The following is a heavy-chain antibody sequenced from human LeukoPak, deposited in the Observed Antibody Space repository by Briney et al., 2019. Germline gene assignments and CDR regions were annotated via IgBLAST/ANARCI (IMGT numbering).Heavy chain of an antibody. V-gene: IGHV4-39*01. D-gene: IGHD3-16*01. CDR1: GGSITAGNHH. CDR3: ARLNPGYVTAPHDS. J-gene: IGHJ5*01. Sequence: SETLSLTCTVSGGSITAGNHHWGWIRQPPGKGLEWIGGVYYSGSIFSDTSHKSRVTISGDASKYQFSLSLSSVTAADTAVYYCARLNPGYVTAPHDSWGQGMLVTVSS. CDR2: VYYSGSI.